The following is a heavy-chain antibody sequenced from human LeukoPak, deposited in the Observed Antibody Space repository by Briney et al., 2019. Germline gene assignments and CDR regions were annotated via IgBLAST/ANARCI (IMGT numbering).Heavy chain of an antibody. CDR1: GFTFSSYS. CDR2: ISSSSSTI. D-gene: IGHD5-18*01. V-gene: IGHV3-48*01. CDR3: ARARGYSYGHNFDY. Sequence: GGSLRLSCAASGFTFSSYSMNWVRQAPGKGLEWVSYISSSSSTIYYADSVKGRFTISRDSAKNLLYLQMNSLRAEDTAVYYCARARGYSYGHNFDYWGQGTLVTVSS. J-gene: IGHJ4*02.